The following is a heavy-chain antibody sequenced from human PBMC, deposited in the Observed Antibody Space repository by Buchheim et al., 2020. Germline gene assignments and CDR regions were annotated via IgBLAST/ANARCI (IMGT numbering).Heavy chain of an antibody. CDR3: ARDSYSSSWYDNYYYYGMDV. CDR2: IYHSGST. J-gene: IGHJ6*02. D-gene: IGHD6-13*01. Sequence: QVQLQESGPGLVKPSGTLSLTCAVSGGSISSSNWWSWVRQPPGKGLEWIGEIYHSGSTNYNPSLKSRVTISVDKSKNQFSPKLSSVTAADTAVYYCARDSYSSSWYDNYYYYGMDVWGQGTT. CDR1: GGSISSSNW. V-gene: IGHV4-4*02.